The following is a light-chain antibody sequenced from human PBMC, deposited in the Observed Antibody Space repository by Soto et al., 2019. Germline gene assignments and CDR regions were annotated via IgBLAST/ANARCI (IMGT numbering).Light chain of an antibody. CDR2: SAS. Sequence: EIVMTQSPATLSVSPGERATLSCRASQSISTNLAWYQQKPGQAPMLLIYSASTRATGIPARFSGSASGTELTLTISSLQSEDFAIYYCQQYNEWPLTFGGGTKVETK. CDR3: QQYNEWPLT. J-gene: IGKJ4*01. V-gene: IGKV3-15*01. CDR1: QSISTN.